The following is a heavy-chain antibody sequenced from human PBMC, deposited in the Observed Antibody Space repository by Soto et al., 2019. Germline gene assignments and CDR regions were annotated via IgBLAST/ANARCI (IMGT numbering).Heavy chain of an antibody. CDR1: GGTFSSYI. Sequence: QIQLVQSGAEVKKPGSSVKVSCKASGGTFSSYIFTWMRQAPGQGLEWMGGIIPLFGTTKYAVNFQGRVKLTADESTSTAYMEVTGLRSEDTAVYYCATGGISMSTGALNDMDVWGHGTTVIVS. CDR2: IIPLFGTT. D-gene: IGHD1-26*01. J-gene: IGHJ6*02. CDR3: ATGGISMSTGALNDMDV. V-gene: IGHV1-69*12.